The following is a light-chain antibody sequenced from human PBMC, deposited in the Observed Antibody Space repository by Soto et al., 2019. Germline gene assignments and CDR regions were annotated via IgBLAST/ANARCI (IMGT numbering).Light chain of an antibody. Sequence: VLTQSPASLSLSPGERATLSCTASQRVTYYLAWYQHKPGQAPRRLLYDASKRAPGVPARFSGSGSETDFTLTISSLEPEDFGVYYCQHRSDWPPVFTFGPGTTVDVK. V-gene: IGKV3-11*01. J-gene: IGKJ3*01. CDR3: QHRSDWPPVFT. CDR1: QRVTYY. CDR2: DAS.